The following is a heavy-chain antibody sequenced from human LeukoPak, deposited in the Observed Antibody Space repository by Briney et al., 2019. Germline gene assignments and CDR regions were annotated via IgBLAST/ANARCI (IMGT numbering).Heavy chain of an antibody. J-gene: IGHJ5*02. V-gene: IGHV3-21*01. CDR1: GFTLSSYN. CDR3: ARDPHTSGAKNWFDP. Sequence: GGSLRLSCAASGFTLSSYNMNWVRQAPGKGLEWVSAINSNSANIYYADSVRGRFTVSRDNAKNSLYLHMNSLRAEDTAVYYCARDPHTSGAKNWFDPWGQGTLVTVSS. D-gene: IGHD3-10*01. CDR2: INSNSANI.